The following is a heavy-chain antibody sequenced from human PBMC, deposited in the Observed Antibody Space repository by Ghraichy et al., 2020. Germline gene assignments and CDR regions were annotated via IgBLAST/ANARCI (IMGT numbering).Heavy chain of an antibody. CDR3: ARDRGNDYGDYGYYYYMDV. Sequence: SVKVSCKTSGGTFSSYSVSWLRQAPGQGLEWMGWIIPIFRTTSYAQKFQGRVTITADESTSTAYMELSSLRSEDTAVYYCARDRGNDYGDYGYYYYMDVWGKGTTVTVSS. D-gene: IGHD4-17*01. V-gene: IGHV1-69*13. CDR2: IIPIFRTT. CDR1: GGTFSSYS. J-gene: IGHJ6*03.